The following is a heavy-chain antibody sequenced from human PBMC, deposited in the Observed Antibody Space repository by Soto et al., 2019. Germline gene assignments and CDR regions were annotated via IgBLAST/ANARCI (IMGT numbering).Heavy chain of an antibody. D-gene: IGHD1-26*01. CDR2: IIPIFGTA. J-gene: IGHJ4*02. CDR1: GGTFSSYS. CDR3: ARDMGYLVVGAGFDY. V-gene: IGHV1-69*13. Sequence: SVEVSCKASGGTFSSYSISWVLQAPGQGLEWMGGIIPIFGTANYAQKFQGRVTITADESTSTAYMELSSLRSEDTAVYYCARDMGYLVVGAGFDYWGQGTLVTVSS.